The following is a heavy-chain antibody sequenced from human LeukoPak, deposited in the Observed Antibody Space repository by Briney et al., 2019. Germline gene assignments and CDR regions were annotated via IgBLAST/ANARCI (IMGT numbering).Heavy chain of an antibody. V-gene: IGHV3-53*01. Sequence: GGSLRLSCAASGFTVSSNYLSWVRQAPGKGLDWVSVIYSGGSTYYADSVKGRFTISKDNSKNTMYLQMNSLAAEDTAIYYCARGPTMYGLDVWGQGTTVTVSS. J-gene: IGHJ6*02. CDR3: ARGPTMYGLDV. CDR2: IYSGGST. CDR1: GFTVSSNY.